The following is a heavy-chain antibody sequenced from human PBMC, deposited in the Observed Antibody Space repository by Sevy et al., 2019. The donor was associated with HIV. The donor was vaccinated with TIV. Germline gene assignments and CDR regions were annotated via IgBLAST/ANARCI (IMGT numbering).Heavy chain of an antibody. CDR2: IYYSGMT. D-gene: IGHD6-25*01. CDR3: ARAAAEYYYGMDV. J-gene: IGHJ6*02. V-gene: IGHV4-59*01. Sequence: SETLSLTCTVSGVSISGYYWSWIRQSPGKGLEWIGYIYYSGMTNYNPSLKSRVTISDDTCKNQFSLKLNSVTAADTAVYYCARAAAEYYYGMDVWGQGTKVTVSS. CDR1: GVSISGYY.